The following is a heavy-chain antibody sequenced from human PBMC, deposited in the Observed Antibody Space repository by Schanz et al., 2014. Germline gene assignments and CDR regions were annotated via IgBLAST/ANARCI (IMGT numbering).Heavy chain of an antibody. CDR1: GYTFTRSG. CDR3: ARDRDQWDGNYLDY. CDR2: IGGSDGNT. V-gene: IGHV1-18*01. D-gene: IGHD1-26*01. Sequence: QVLLVQSGGEVKTPGASVKVSCKASGYTFTRSGISWVRQAPGQGLEWMGWIGGSDGNTNFAQKFQGRVTMTTDTSTSTVYMELRSLTSDDSAVYYCARDRDQWDGNYLDYWGQGTLVTVSS. J-gene: IGHJ4*02.